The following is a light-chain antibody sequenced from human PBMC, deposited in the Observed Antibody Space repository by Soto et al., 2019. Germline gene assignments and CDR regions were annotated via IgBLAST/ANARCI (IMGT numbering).Light chain of an antibody. Sequence: DIQMTQSPSTPSATVGEKVTNKCRASQSISAWLAWYQQKPGKAPKLLIYKASNVESGVPSRFSGSGSGTEFTLTISSLQPDDFATYYCQQYHSYPLTFGQGTRLEIK. CDR2: KAS. J-gene: IGKJ5*01. CDR1: QSISAW. CDR3: QQYHSYPLT. V-gene: IGKV1-5*03.